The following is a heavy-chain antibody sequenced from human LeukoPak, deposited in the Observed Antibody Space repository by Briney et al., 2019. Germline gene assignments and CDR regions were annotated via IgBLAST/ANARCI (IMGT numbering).Heavy chain of an antibody. CDR2: IHTSGTT. V-gene: IGHV4-4*07. CDR1: NGSVGSNF. D-gene: IGHD5-12*01. CDR3: AREETTRSLRAFDC. J-gene: IGHJ4*02. Sequence: SETLSLTCTVSNGSVGSNFWTYMRQPAGQGLEWIGRIHTSGTTNYNPSLKSRVTMSVVTSKNQFSLELSSVTAADTAVYYCAREETTRSLRAFDCWGQGTLVTVSS.